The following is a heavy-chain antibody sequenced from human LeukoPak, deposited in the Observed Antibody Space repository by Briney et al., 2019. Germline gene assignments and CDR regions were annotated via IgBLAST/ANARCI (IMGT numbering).Heavy chain of an antibody. J-gene: IGHJ4*02. CDR2: ICGGGTT. V-gene: IGHV3-53*01. Sequence: PGGSLRLSCAVSGFTVSSNCMSWVRQAPGKGLKWVSAICGGGTTYYADSVKGRFTISRDNSKNTVYLQMNSLRAEDTAVYYCATGVASGGPPMCWGQGTLVTVSS. CDR1: GFTVSSNC. D-gene: IGHD6-13*01. CDR3: ATGVASGGPPMC.